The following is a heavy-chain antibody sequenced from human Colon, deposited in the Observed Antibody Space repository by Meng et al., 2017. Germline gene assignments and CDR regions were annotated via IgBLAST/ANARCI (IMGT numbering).Heavy chain of an antibody. D-gene: IGHD1-7*01. CDR1: GDSISSDIG. CDR2: VYHRGDT. J-gene: IGHJ4*02. CDR3: GRDQGRELINH. V-gene: IGHV4-4*02. Sequence: QESGTGLVKPSGTRSLTWPVSGDSISSDIGWSWVRQPPGKGLEWIGEVYHRGDTNYNPSLKSRVDISVDKSKNQFYLSLFSVTAADTAVYYCGRDQGRELINHWGQGTLVTVSS.